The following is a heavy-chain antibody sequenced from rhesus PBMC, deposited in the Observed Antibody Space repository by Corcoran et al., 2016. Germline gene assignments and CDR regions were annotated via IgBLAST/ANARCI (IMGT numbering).Heavy chain of an antibody. CDR3: ARDRVTVTITPAYYFDY. Sequence: QLQLQASGPGLVKPSETLSLTCAVSGGSIRCHSWSWIRHPPGHGLEWTGRISGSGGSTDDNPPLKNRVTISTDTYKNQFSLKLSSVTAADTAVYYCARDRVTVTITPAYYFDYWGQGVLVTVSS. CDR2: ISGSGGST. J-gene: IGHJ4*01. V-gene: IGHV4-173*01. CDR1: GGSIRCHS. D-gene: IGHD3-9*01.